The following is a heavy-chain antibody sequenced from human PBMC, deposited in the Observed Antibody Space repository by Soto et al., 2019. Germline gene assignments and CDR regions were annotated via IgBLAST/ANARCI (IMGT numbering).Heavy chain of an antibody. CDR3: AKDSPLSGHYQDLDY. D-gene: IGHD1-26*01. Sequence: EVQLLESGGALAQPGGSLRLSCAASGFTFGGYAMTWVRQVPGKGLEWVSALTPGGETTYYADSVKGRFTISRDNSKDTLYLQMNSLRAEDTAVYYCAKDSPLSGHYQDLDYWGQGTLVTVSS. V-gene: IGHV3-23*01. CDR2: LTPGGETT. CDR1: GFTFGGYA. J-gene: IGHJ4*02.